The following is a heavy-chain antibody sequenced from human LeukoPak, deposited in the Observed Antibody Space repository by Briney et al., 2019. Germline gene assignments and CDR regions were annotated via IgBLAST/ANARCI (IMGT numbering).Heavy chain of an antibody. Sequence: PSETLSLTCTVSGGSISDYYWSCIRQPPGKGLEFIGYIYTRGSTNYNPSLKSRVAVSVDTSKNQFSLKLSSVTAADTAVYDCARRFNCDSTSCRGSRAFDIWGQGTMVTVSS. V-gene: IGHV4-4*09. CDR1: GGSISDYY. CDR3: ARRFNCDSTSCRGSRAFDI. CDR2: IYTRGST. J-gene: IGHJ3*02. D-gene: IGHD2-2*01.